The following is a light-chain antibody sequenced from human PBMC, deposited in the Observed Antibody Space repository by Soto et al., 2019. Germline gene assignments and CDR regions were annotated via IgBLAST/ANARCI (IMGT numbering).Light chain of an antibody. CDR3: CSYAGSTTFV. V-gene: IGLV2-23*02. CDR1: SSDVGSYNL. Sequence: QSALTQPASVSGSPGQSITISCTGTSSDVGSYNLVSWYQQHPGKAPKVMIYEVNKRPSGVSNRFSGSKSGNTASLTISGLQAEDEADYYCCSYAGSTTFVFGGGTKVTVL. J-gene: IGLJ3*02. CDR2: EVN.